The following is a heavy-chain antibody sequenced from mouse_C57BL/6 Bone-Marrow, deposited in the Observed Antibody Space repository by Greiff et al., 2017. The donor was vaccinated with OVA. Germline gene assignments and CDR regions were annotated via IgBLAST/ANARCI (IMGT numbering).Heavy chain of an antibody. CDR2: IHPNSGST. CDR3: ARRGFTTVVAVDYFDY. D-gene: IGHD1-1*01. CDR1: GHTFTSYW. V-gene: IGHV1-64*01. J-gene: IGHJ2*01. Sequence: VQLQQPGAELVKPGASVKLSCKASGHTFTSYWMHWVKQRPGQGLEWIGMIHPNSGSTNYNEKFKSKATLTVDKSSSTAYMQLSSLTSEDSAVYYCARRGFTTVVAVDYFDYWGQGTTLTVSS.